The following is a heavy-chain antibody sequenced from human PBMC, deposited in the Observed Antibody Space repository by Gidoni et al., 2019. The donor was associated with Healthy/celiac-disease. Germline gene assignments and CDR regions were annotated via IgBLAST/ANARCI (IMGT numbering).Heavy chain of an antibody. V-gene: IGHV1-24*01. D-gene: IGHD3-22*01. J-gene: IGHJ3*02. Sequence: QVQLVQSGAEVKKPGASVKVYCKVSGYTLTELSMPWVRQAPGKGLEWMGGFDPEDGETIYAQKFQGRVTMTEDTSTDTAYMELSSLRSEDTAVYYCATVIPYYYDSSGYSDAFDIWGQGTMVTVSS. CDR2: FDPEDGET. CDR3: ATVIPYYYDSSGYSDAFDI. CDR1: GYTLTELS.